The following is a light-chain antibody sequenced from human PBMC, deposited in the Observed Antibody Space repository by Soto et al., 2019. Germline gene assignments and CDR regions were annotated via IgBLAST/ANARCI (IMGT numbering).Light chain of an antibody. J-gene: IGLJ2*01. CDR2: DVS. V-gene: IGLV2-14*03. CDR1: NSDVGDYDY. CDR3: SSYTRDNTLV. Sequence: QSALTQPASVSGSPGQSITISCTGTNSDVGDYDYVSWYQQHPGKVPKLMIFDVSNRPSGVSNRFSGSKSGNTASLTISGLLAEDEADYYCSSYTRDNTLVFGGGTKLTVL.